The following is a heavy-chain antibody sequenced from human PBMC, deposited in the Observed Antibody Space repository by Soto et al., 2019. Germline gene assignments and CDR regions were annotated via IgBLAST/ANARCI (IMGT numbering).Heavy chain of an antibody. CDR3: ARPNYYDSSGYSFDY. CDR1: GFTFSSYA. CDR2: ISYDGSNK. V-gene: IGHV3-30-3*01. J-gene: IGHJ4*02. D-gene: IGHD3-22*01. Sequence: QVQLVESGGGVVQPGRSLRLSCAASGFTFSSYAMHWVRQAPGKGLEWVAVISYDGSNKYYADSVKGRFTISRDNSKNTVYLQMNSLRAEDTAVYYCARPNYYDSSGYSFDYWGQGTLVTVSS.